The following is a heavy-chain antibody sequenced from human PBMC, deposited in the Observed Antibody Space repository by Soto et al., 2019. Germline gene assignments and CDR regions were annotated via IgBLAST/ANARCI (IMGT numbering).Heavy chain of an antibody. Sequence: LSLTCTVSGGSISSYYWSWIRQPPGKGLEWIGYIYYSGSTNYNPSLKSRVTISVDTSKNQFSLKLSSVTAADTAVYYCARQRSSPTPFDYWGQGTLVTVSS. CDR2: IYYSGST. CDR1: GGSISSYY. D-gene: IGHD6-13*01. V-gene: IGHV4-59*08. CDR3: ARQRSSPTPFDY. J-gene: IGHJ4*02.